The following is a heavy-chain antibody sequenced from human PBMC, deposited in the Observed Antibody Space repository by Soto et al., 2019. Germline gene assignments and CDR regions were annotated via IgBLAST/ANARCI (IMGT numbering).Heavy chain of an antibody. Sequence: GSLRLSCAASGFTFSSYSMNWVRQAPGKGLEWVSSISSSSSYKYYADSVRGRFTIFRDNAKNSLYLQTNSLRVEDTAVYYCARDGSEGIAAAGTFLYYHGMDVWGQGTTVTVSS. CDR2: ISSSSSYK. J-gene: IGHJ6*02. CDR3: ARDGSEGIAAAGTFLYYHGMDV. D-gene: IGHD6-13*01. V-gene: IGHV3-21*01. CDR1: GFTFSSYS.